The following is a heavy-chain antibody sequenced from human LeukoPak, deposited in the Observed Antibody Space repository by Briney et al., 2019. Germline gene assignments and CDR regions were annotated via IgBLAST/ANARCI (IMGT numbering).Heavy chain of an antibody. CDR2: INPNNGNT. CDR1: GYTFTGYY. Sequence: ASVKVSCKASGYTFTGYYMHWVRQAPGQGLEWMGWINPNNGNTNYAQKLQGRVTMTTDTSTSTAYMELRSLRSDDTAVYYCASGFLDGDYPSFDYWGQGTLVTVSS. J-gene: IGHJ4*02. V-gene: IGHV1-18*04. CDR3: ASGFLDGDYPSFDY. D-gene: IGHD4-17*01.